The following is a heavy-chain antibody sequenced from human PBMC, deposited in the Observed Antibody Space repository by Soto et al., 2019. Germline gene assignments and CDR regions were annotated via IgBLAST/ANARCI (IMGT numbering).Heavy chain of an antibody. CDR3: ARGSGYQYGYPQQFDY. CDR1: SDSINNYY. D-gene: IGHD5-12*01. CDR2: MFYSGTT. J-gene: IGHJ4*02. V-gene: IGHV4-59*01. Sequence: QVRLQESGPGLVKPSETLSLICDVSSDSINNYYWSWVRQPPGKRLEWLGCMFYSGTTIYNPSLNGRISITGDASKSQFSLKLTSVNAAHTAVYYCARGSGYQYGYPQQFDYWGQGSLVTVSS.